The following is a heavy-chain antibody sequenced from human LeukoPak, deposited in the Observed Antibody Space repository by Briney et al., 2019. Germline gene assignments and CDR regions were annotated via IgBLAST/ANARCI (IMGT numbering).Heavy chain of an antibody. Sequence: GASVKVSCKASGGTFSSYAISWVRQAPGQGLEWMGGIIPIFGTANYAQKFQGRVTITADESTSTAYMELSSLRSEDTAVYYCARGSTPYSSGWYHAEYFQHWGQGTLVTVSS. D-gene: IGHD6-19*01. CDR2: IIPIFGTA. CDR3: ARGSTPYSSGWYHAEYFQH. V-gene: IGHV1-69*13. CDR1: GGTFSSYA. J-gene: IGHJ1*01.